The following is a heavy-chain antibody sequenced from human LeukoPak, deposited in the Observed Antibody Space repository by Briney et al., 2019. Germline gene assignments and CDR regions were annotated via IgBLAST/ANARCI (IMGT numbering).Heavy chain of an antibody. CDR2: ISGSGGST. CDR3: ARRRARFGELSPLDY. D-gene: IGHD3-10*01. CDR1: GFTFSSYA. Sequence: GGSLRLSCAASGFTFSSYAMSWVRQAPGKGLEWVSAISGSGGSTYYADSVKGRFTISRDNSKNTLYLQMNSLRAEDTAVYYCARRRARFGELSPLDYWGQGTLVTVSS. J-gene: IGHJ4*02. V-gene: IGHV3-23*01.